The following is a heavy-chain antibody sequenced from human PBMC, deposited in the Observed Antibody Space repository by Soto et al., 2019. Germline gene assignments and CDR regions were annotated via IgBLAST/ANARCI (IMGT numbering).Heavy chain of an antibody. CDR2: IWYDGSNK. Sequence: QVQLVESGGGVVQPGRSLRLSCAASGFTFSSYGMHWVRQAPGKGLEWVAVIWYDGSNKYYADSVKGRFTISRDNSKNTLYLQMNSLRAKDTAVYYCARDPVNYYYYYGMDVWGQGTTVTVSS. CDR1: GFTFSSYG. D-gene: IGHD4-17*01. V-gene: IGHV3-33*01. J-gene: IGHJ6*02. CDR3: ARDPVNYYYYYGMDV.